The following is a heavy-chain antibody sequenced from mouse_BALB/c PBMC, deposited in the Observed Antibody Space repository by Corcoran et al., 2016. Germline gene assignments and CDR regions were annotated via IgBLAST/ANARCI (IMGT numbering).Heavy chain of an antibody. V-gene: IGHV1S136*01. Sequence: EVQLQQSGPELVKPGASVKMSCKASGYTFTSYVMHWVKQKPGQGLEWIGYINPYNAGTKYNEKFKGKATLTSDKSSSTAYMELSSLTSEDSAVYYCATGYFDYWGQGTTLTVSS. D-gene: IGHD4-1*01. CDR2: INPYNAGT. CDR1: GYTFTSYV. CDR3: ATGYFDY. J-gene: IGHJ2*01.